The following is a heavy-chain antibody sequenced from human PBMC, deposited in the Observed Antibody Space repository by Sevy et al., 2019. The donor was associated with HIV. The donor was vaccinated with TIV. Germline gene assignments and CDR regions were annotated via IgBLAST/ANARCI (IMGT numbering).Heavy chain of an antibody. CDR3: AGGPHHQIAD. V-gene: IGHV1-69*06. D-gene: IGHD6-13*01. CDR1: GGTFSSYA. J-gene: IGHJ4*02. CDR2: IIPIFGTA. Sequence: ASVKVSCKASGGTFSSYAISWVRQAPGQGLEWMGGIIPIFGTANYAQKFQGRVTITADKSTGTAYMELSSLRSEDTAVYYCAGGPHHQIADWGQGTLVTVSS.